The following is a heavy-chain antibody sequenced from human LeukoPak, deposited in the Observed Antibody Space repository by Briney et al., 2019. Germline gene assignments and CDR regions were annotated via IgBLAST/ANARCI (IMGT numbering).Heavy chain of an antibody. CDR1: GYTFTSYG. CDR2: ITPMFGTA. D-gene: IGHD4-23*01. CDR3: ARGWLAEATVVTPYNY. J-gene: IGHJ4*02. V-gene: IGHV1-69*13. Sequence: SVKVSCKASGYTFTSYGISWVRQAPGQGLEWMGGITPMFGTANHAQKFQGRVTITAVESMSTVYMELSSLRFEDTAVYYCARGWLAEATVVTPYNYWGQGTLVTVSS.